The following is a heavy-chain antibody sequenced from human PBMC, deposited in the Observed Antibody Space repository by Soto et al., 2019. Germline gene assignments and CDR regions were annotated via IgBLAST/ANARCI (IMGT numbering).Heavy chain of an antibody. J-gene: IGHJ4*02. V-gene: IGHV1-18*01. CDR2: ISAHNGNT. CDR3: ARGRYDDY. D-gene: IGHD1-1*01. Sequence: QVHLVQSGAEVKKPGASVKVSCKGSGYIFTTYGITWVRQAPGQGLEWMGWISAHNGNTNYAQKLQDRVTVTRDTSTSSAYRELRSMRSADTAVDYCARGRYDDYWCQGARVTVSS. CDR1: GYIFTTYG.